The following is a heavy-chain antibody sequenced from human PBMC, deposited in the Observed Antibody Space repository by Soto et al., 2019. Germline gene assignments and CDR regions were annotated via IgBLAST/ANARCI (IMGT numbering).Heavy chain of an antibody. Sequence: GGSLRLSCAASGFTFSSYAMHWVRQAPGKGLEWVAVISYDGSNKYYADSVKGRFTISRDNSKNTLYLQMNSLRAEDTAVYYCARDITMVRGVPSPRGGDLAQSYGMDVWGQGTTVTVSS. D-gene: IGHD3-10*01. CDR2: ISYDGSNK. V-gene: IGHV3-30-3*01. CDR3: ARDITMVRGVPSPRGGDLAQSYGMDV. J-gene: IGHJ6*02. CDR1: GFTFSSYA.